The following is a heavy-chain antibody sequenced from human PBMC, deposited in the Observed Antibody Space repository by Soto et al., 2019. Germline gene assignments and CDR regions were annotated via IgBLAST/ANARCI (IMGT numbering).Heavy chain of an antibody. CDR2: IYYSGST. Sequence: QVQLQESGPGLVKPSETLSLTCTVSGGSISSYYWGWIRQPPGKGLEWIWYIYYSGSTNYNHSLKSRVTISVDTSKIQFALKLSSVTAADTAVYDCAGRWGRTFDYWGQGTLVTVSS. V-gene: IGHV4-59*08. CDR3: AGRWGRTFDY. D-gene: IGHD1-26*01. J-gene: IGHJ4*02. CDR1: GGSISSYY.